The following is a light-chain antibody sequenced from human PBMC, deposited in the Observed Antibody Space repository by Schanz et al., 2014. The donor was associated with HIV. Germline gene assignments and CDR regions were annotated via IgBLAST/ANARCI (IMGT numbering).Light chain of an antibody. CDR2: AAS. J-gene: IGKJ2*01. V-gene: IGKV3-20*01. CDR1: QSVSSSY. Sequence: EVVLTQSPGTLSLSPGERATLSCRASQSVSSSYLAWYQHKPGQSPRLLIYAASSRATGIPDRFSGSGSGTEFALTISSLQPDDFATYYCQQYPPYSHTFGQGTTLEI. CDR3: QQYPPYSHT.